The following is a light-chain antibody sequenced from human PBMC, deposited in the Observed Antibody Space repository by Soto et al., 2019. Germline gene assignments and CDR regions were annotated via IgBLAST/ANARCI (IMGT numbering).Light chain of an antibody. Sequence: DIQLTQSPASLSASVGDRVTITCRASDNIGSNLNWYQHQTGTAPKLLIYAASSLQGGDPSRFSGSGYGTQCTLTISGLQTEDFATYYCQQSYKILTFGGGTWVDI. V-gene: IGKV1-39*01. J-gene: IGKJ4*01. CDR1: DNIGSN. CDR2: AAS. CDR3: QQSYKILT.